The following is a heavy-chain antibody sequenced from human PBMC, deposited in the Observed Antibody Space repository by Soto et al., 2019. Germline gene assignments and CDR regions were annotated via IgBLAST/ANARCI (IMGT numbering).Heavy chain of an antibody. D-gene: IGHD5-18*01. J-gene: IGHJ4*02. Sequence: SETLSLTCAVYGGSFSGYYWSWIRQPPGKGLEWIGYIHHSESTYYNPSLKSRVTMSVDTSKNQFSLKLTSVTAVDTAVYFCAKKPTALGQFDYWGQGTLVTVSS. CDR3: AKKPTALGQFDY. CDR1: GGSFSGYY. CDR2: IHHSEST. V-gene: IGHV4-34*10.